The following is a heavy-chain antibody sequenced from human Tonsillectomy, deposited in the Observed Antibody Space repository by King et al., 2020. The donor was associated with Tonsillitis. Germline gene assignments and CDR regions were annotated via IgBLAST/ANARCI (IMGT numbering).Heavy chain of an antibody. Sequence: VQLVESGAEVKKPGASVKVSCKASGYTFTGYYMHWVRQAPGQGLEWMGWINPNSGGTNYAQKFQGWVTMTRDTSISTAYMELSRLRSDDTAVYYCAREPLWRGSITSWTPNWNYDYYYYGMDVWGQGTTVPVSS. D-gene: IGHD1-7*01. J-gene: IGHJ6*02. CDR2: INPNSGGT. CDR1: GYTFTGYY. V-gene: IGHV1-2*04. CDR3: AREPLWRGSITSWTPNWNYDYYYYGMDV.